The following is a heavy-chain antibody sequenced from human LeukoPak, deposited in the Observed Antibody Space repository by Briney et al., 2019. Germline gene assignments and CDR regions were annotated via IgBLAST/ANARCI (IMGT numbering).Heavy chain of an antibody. CDR1: GGSISSSSYY. CDR2: IYYSGST. CDR3: TRRWYYDGSGYYDY. V-gene: IGHV4-39*01. Sequence: SETLSLTCTVSGGSISSSSYYWGWIRQPPGEGLEWIGSIYYSGSTYYNPSLKSRVTISVDTSKNQFSLKLSSVTAADTAVYYCTRRWYYDGSGYYDYWGQGTLVTVSS. D-gene: IGHD3-22*01. J-gene: IGHJ4*02.